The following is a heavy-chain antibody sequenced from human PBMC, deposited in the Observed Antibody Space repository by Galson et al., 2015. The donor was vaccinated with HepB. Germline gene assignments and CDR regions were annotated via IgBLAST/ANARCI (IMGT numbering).Heavy chain of an antibody. Sequence: CAISGDSVSSNSAAWNWIRQSPSRGLEWLGRTYYRSKWYIDYAVHVKSRITLSPDTSKNQVSLQLSSMTPEDTAVYYCAREKGSYGDFDAFDIWGQGTMVTVSS. CDR3: AREKGSYGDFDAFDI. J-gene: IGHJ3*02. CDR2: TYYRSKWYI. D-gene: IGHD4-17*01. CDR1: GDSVSSNSAA. V-gene: IGHV6-1*01.